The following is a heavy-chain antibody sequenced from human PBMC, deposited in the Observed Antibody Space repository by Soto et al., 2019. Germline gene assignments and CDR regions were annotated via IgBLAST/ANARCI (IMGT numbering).Heavy chain of an antibody. CDR2: INPSGGST. J-gene: IGHJ6*02. V-gene: IGHV1-46*01. CDR1: GYTFTSYY. Sequence: GSVKVSGKASGYTFTSYYMHGVRQARLRGREWMGIINPSGGSTSYAQKFQGRVTMTRDTSTSTVYMELSSLRSEDTAVYYCAREVLWFGAPRYYYYGMDVWGQGTTVTVSS. CDR3: AREVLWFGAPRYYYYGMDV. D-gene: IGHD3-10*01.